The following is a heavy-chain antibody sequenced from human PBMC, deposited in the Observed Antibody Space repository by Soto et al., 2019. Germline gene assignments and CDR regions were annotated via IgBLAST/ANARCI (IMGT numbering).Heavy chain of an antibody. D-gene: IGHD6-6*01. CDR2: IYSGGST. CDR3: ARVGEYSSSSDYYYYYMDV. Sequence: GGSLRLSCAASGFTVSSNYMSWVRQAPGKGLEWVSVIYSGGSTYYADSVKGRFTISRDNSKNTLYLQMNSLRAEDTAVYYCARVGEYSSSSDYYYYYMDVWGKGTTVTVSS. J-gene: IGHJ6*03. CDR1: GFTVSSNY. V-gene: IGHV3-66*01.